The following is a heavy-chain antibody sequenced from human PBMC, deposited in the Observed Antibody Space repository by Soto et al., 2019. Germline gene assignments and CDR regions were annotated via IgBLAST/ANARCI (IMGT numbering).Heavy chain of an antibody. CDR2: INPSGGST. Sequence: ASVKVSCKASGYTFTSYYMHWVRQAPGQGLEWMGIINPSGGSTSYAQKFQGRVTMTGDTSTSTVYMELSSLRSEDTAVYYCARDPVPGWYDSSGYKSSAFDYWGQGTLVTVSS. CDR3: ARDPVPGWYDSSGYKSSAFDY. V-gene: IGHV1-46*01. J-gene: IGHJ4*02. D-gene: IGHD3-22*01. CDR1: GYTFTSYY.